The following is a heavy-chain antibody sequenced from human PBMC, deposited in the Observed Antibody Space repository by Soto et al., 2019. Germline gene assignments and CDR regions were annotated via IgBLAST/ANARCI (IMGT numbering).Heavy chain of an antibody. J-gene: IGHJ4*02. Sequence: GESLKISCNGSGYSFTIYWIRWVRQMPGKGLEWMGRIDPSDSYTNYSPSFQGHVTISADKSISTAYLQWSSLKASDTAMYYCARSFYSSSDYWGQGTLVTVSS. CDR1: GYSFTIYW. D-gene: IGHD6-6*01. CDR2: IDPSDSYT. V-gene: IGHV5-10-1*01. CDR3: ARSFYSSSDY.